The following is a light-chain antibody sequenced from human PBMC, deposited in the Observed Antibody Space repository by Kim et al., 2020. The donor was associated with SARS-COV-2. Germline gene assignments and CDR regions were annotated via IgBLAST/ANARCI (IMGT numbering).Light chain of an antibody. CDR1: SSNIGAYYD. J-gene: IGLJ3*02. CDR3: QSYDRSLSGSV. CDR2: ANT. Sequence: QSALTQPPSVSGAPGQRVTISCTGSSSNIGAYYDVHWYQQLPGTAPKLLIHANTNRPSGVPDRFSGSKSDTSASLDITGLQAEDEAVYYCQSYDRSLSGSVFGGGTKVTVL. V-gene: IGLV1-40*01.